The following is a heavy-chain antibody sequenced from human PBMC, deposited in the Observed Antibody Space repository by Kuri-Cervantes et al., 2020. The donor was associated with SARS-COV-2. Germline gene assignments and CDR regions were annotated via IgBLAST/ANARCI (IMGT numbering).Heavy chain of an antibody. CDR2: IYTSGTA. D-gene: IGHD2/OR15-2a*01. Sequence: CTVSGGSISNDYWSWIRQPAGKGLEWIGRIYTSGTANYNPSLRTRVTMSIDTSKNQFSLRLSSVTAADTAVYYCARVNIELVLPTPQVYFYMDVWGKGTTVTVSS. J-gene: IGHJ6*03. V-gene: IGHV4-4*07. CDR3: ARVNIELVLPTPQVYFYMDV. CDR1: GGSISNDY.